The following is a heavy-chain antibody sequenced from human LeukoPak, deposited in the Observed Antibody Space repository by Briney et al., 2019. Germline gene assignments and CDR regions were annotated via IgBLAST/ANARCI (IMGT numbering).Heavy chain of an antibody. CDR2: IYSGGSP. CDR1: GFTFSTNY. CDR3: ARDLNYYDSSGYGH. D-gene: IGHD3-22*01. J-gene: IGHJ4*02. V-gene: IGHV3-53*01. Sequence: GGSLRLSCAASGFTFSTNYMSWVRQAPGKGLEWVSVIYSGGSPYYADSVKGRFTISRDNSKSTLYLQMNSLRAEDTAVYYCARDLNYYDSSGYGHWGQGTLVTVSS.